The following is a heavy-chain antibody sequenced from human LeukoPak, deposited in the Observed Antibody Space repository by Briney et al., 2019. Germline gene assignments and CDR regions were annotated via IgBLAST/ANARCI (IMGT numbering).Heavy chain of an antibody. CDR2: SYS. CDR1: GDSVSSNFAA. D-gene: IGHD2-15*01. CDR3: AKDCGTGNVGCSH. J-gene: IGHJ4*02. V-gene: IGHV6-1*01. Sequence: SQTLSLTCVIYGDSVSSNFAAWNWVRQSPSRGLGWLGTSYSLKSRISIDPGTSRNQFSLQLDSVTPEDTAVYYCAKDCGTGNVGCSHWGQGTLVTVSS.